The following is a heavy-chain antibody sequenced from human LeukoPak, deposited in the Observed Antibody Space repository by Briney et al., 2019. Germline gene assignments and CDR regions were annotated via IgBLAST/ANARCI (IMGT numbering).Heavy chain of an antibody. J-gene: IGHJ6*02. V-gene: IGHV4-61*01. CDR1: GDSVTSGKYF. D-gene: IGHD6-19*01. CDR2: ISYSGST. Sequence: KPSETLSLTCTVSGDSVTSGKYFWTWIRQSPGEGLEWIGYISYSGSTNYNPSLKSRVTISVDTSKEQLSLSPSSVTAADTAVYFCVRESLVAVSRYYFYLMDVWGQGTSVTVSS. CDR3: VRESLVAVSRYYFYLMDV.